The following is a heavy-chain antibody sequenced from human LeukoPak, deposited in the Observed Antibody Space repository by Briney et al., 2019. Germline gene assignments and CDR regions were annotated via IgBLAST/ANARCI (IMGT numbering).Heavy chain of an antibody. Sequence: GGSLRLSRAASGFTFSSHGMHWVRQAPGKGLEWVAVIWYDGSNKYYADSVKGRFTISRDNSKNTLYLQMDSLRAEDTAVYYCARDRQARILDYWGQGTLLTVSS. CDR3: ARDRQARILDY. J-gene: IGHJ4*02. V-gene: IGHV3-33*01. CDR1: GFTFSSHG. CDR2: IWYDGSNK. D-gene: IGHD6-6*01.